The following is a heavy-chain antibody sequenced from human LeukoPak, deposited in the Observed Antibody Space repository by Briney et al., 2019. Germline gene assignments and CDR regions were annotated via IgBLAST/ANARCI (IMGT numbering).Heavy chain of an antibody. Sequence: SETLSLTCTVSGGSISSHYWSWIRQPPGKGLEWIGYIYYSGSTNYNPSLKSRVTISVDTSKNQFSLKLSSVTAADTAVYYCARVGSDGSYFDYWGQGTLVTVSS. CDR1: GGSISSHY. CDR2: IYYSGST. V-gene: IGHV4-59*11. J-gene: IGHJ4*03. CDR3: ARVGSDGSYFDY.